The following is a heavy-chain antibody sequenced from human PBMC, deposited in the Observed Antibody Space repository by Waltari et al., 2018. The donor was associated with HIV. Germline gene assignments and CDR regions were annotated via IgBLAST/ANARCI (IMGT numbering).Heavy chain of an antibody. CDR2: IYYSGST. Sequence: QVQLQESGPGLVKPSETLSLTCTVSGASISNYYWSWIRQPPGKGLEWIGYIYYSGSTNDNPPLKSRVTISVHTSKNQFSLNLSSVTAADTAVYYCARQTQAYGSGSYSPDNWFDPWGQGTLVTVSS. CDR1: GASISNYY. CDR3: ARQTQAYGSGSYSPDNWFDP. D-gene: IGHD3-10*01. V-gene: IGHV4-59*01. J-gene: IGHJ5*02.